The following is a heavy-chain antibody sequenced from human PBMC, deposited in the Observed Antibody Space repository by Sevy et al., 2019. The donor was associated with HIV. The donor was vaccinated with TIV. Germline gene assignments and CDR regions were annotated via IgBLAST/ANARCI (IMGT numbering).Heavy chain of an antibody. V-gene: IGHV1-69*06. D-gene: IGHD6-25*01. Sequence: ASVKVSCKASGGTFSSYAISWVRQAPGQGLEWMGGIIPIFDTANYAQKFQGRVTITADKSTSTAYMGLSSLRSEDTAVYYCARGGPNPAGTYYYYYMDVWGKGTTVTVSS. J-gene: IGHJ6*03. CDR2: IIPIFDTA. CDR3: ARGGPNPAGTYYYYYMDV. CDR1: GGTFSSYA.